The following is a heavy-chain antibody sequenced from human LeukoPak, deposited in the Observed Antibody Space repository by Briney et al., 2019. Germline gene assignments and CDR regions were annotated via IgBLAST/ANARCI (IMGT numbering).Heavy chain of an antibody. CDR3: ASRYFCSSTSCYTFDY. J-gene: IGHJ4*02. D-gene: IGHD2-2*02. CDR1: GEPFNGYY. V-gene: IGHV4-34*01. CDR2: INHSGST. Sequence: ASETLSLTCAVYGEPFNGYYWNWIRQSPGKGLEWIGEINHSGSTNYNPSLKSRVTISVDTSKNQFSLKLNSVTAADTAVYYCASRYFCSSTSCYTFDYWGQGTLVTVSS.